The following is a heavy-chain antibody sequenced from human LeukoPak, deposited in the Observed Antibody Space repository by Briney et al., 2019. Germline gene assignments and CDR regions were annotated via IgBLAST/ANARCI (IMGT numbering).Heavy chain of an antibody. D-gene: IGHD1-14*01. CDR2: IYYSWSP. CDR1: VGSLGTFY. J-gene: IGHJ5*02. V-gene: IGHV4-59*08. Sequence: SETLSLTRTVSVGSLGTFYWSWIRQPPRKGLEGIGYIYYSWSPEYNTTLKTRFTISLDTSKNLLSVNLTSVTATDKALYFCGSVNHSFAHNFFDPWGQGTLVTVSS. CDR3: GSVNHSFAHNFFDP.